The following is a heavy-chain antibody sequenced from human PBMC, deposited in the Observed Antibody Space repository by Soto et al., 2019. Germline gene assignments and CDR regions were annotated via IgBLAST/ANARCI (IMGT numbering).Heavy chain of an antibody. V-gene: IGHV4-39*02. CDR3: ANYFMSSPSFDT. Sequence: SETLSLTCSVSGGSINNSTSFWGWLRRSPGKGLEWFATINYRWPAEYNPALKSRVIISVDRSRNVLFLQMNYVTAPDTAVYYCANYFMSSPSFDTWGQGTLVTVSS. D-gene: IGHD3-10*01. CDR2: INYRWPA. CDR1: GGSINNSTSF. J-gene: IGHJ5*02.